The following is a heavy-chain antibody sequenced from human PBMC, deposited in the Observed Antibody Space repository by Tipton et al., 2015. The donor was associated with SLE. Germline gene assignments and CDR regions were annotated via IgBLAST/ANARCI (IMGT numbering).Heavy chain of an antibody. D-gene: IGHD1-14*01. CDR1: GYSISNNYY. J-gene: IGHJ3*02. CDR3: ARDGDAIVGTTGAFDI. CDR2: IYHSGNT. Sequence: TLSLTCTVSGYSISNNYYWGWIRQPPGKGLTWIGNIYHSGNTHYSPSLRSRVIISIDTSKNQFSLRLTSVTAADTAVYYCARDGDAIVGTTGAFDIWGQGTMVTVSA. V-gene: IGHV4-38-2*02.